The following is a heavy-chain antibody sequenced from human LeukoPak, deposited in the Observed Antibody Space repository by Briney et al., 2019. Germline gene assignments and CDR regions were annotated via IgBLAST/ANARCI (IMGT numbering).Heavy chain of an antibody. CDR3: ARGWKQAAQYYFDY. CDR2: INHSGST. Sequence: SETLSLTCAVYGGSFSGYYWSWIRQPPGKGLEWIGEINHSGSTNYNPSLKSRVTISVDTSKNQFSLKLSSVTAADTAVYYCARGWKQAAQYYFDYWGQGTLVTVSS. V-gene: IGHV4-34*01. J-gene: IGHJ4*02. CDR1: GGSFSGYY. D-gene: IGHD6-6*01.